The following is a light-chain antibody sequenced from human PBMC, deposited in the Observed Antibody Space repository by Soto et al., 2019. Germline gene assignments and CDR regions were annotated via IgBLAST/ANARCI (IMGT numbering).Light chain of an antibody. CDR2: AVS. Sequence: ELMMTQSPGTLSASPGERATLSCRASQSVSSNLAWYQQKPGQAPRLLSYAVSTRATGIPARFSGSGSGTEFTLTISSLQSEDFAVYYCQQYNKLPLTFGQGTKVEIK. CDR1: QSVSSN. V-gene: IGKV3-15*01. J-gene: IGKJ1*01. CDR3: QQYNKLPLT.